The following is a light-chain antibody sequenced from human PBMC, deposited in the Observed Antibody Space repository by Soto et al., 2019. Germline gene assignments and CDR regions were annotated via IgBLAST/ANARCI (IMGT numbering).Light chain of an antibody. V-gene: IGLV2-8*01. CDR2: GNS. CDR3: QSYDSSLSGFYV. Sequence: QSVLTQPPSASGSPGQSVTISCTGTSSDVGGYNYVSWYQQHPGTAPKLLIYGNSNRPSGVPDRFSGSKSGTSASLAITGLQAEDEADYYCQSYDSSLSGFYVFGTGTKVTVL. J-gene: IGLJ1*01. CDR1: SSDVGGYNY.